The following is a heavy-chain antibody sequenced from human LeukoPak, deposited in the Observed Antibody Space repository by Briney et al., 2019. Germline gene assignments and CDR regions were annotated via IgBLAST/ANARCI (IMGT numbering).Heavy chain of an antibody. CDR3: ARSPRIYDSSGYYLVEYFDL. CDR1: GFTVSTNY. V-gene: IGHV3-53*01. J-gene: IGHJ2*01. D-gene: IGHD3-22*01. CDR2: IYIGVST. Sequence: PGGSLRLSCAASGFTVSTNYMSWVRQAPGKGLNWSSLIYIGVSTSYADSVKGRFTISRDISKNTLFLQMSSLRAEDTAVYYCARSPRIYDSSGYYLVEYFDLWGRGTLVTVSS.